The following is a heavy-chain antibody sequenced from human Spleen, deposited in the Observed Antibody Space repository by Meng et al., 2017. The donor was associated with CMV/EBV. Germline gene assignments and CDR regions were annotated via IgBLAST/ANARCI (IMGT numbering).Heavy chain of an antibody. V-gene: IGHV3-11*04. Sequence: SGFTFSDYYRGWIRQAQGKGMEWVSYISSSGSTIYYADSVKGRFTISRDNAKNSLYLQMNSLRAEDTAVYYCAREGIAAAGGAYFDYWGQGTLVTVSS. D-gene: IGHD6-13*01. J-gene: IGHJ4*02. CDR3: AREGIAAAGGAYFDY. CDR2: ISSSGSTI. CDR1: GFTFSDYY.